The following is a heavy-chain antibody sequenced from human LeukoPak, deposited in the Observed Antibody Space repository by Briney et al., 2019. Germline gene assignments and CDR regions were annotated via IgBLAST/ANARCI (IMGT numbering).Heavy chain of an antibody. CDR1: GFTFSSYR. Sequence: PGGSLRLSRAASGFTFSSYRMNWVRQAPGKGLEWVSSISSRSSYIYYADSVKGRFTISRDNAQNSLYLQTNSLRAEDTAVYFCARDPVSGIPHDVLDIWGQGTMVTVSS. CDR2: ISSRSSYI. J-gene: IGHJ3*02. V-gene: IGHV3-21*01. D-gene: IGHD3-10*01. CDR3: ARDPVSGIPHDVLDI.